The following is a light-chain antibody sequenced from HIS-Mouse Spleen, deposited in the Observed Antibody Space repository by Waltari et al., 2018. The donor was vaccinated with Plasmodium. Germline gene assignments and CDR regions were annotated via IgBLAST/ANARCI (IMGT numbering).Light chain of an antibody. CDR1: ALPKKY. Sequence: SYELTQPPSVSVSPGQTARITCSGDALPKKYAYWYQKKSGQAHVLVIYEDSKRPSWIPERFSGARSGTMATLTISGAQVEDEADYYCYSTDSSSNHRVFGGGTKLTVL. CDR2: EDS. J-gene: IGLJ3*02. V-gene: IGLV3-10*01. CDR3: YSTDSSSNHRV.